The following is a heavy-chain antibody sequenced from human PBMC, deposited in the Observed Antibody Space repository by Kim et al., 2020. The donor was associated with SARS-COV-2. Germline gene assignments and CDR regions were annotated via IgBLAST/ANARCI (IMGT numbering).Heavy chain of an antibody. D-gene: IGHD3-10*01. CDR3: ARSRITMVRGVLSDEYYFDY. J-gene: IGHJ4*02. Sequence: RFTISRDNAKNSLYLQMNSLRAEDTAVYYCARSRITMVRGVLSDEYYFDYWGQGTLVTVSS. V-gene: IGHV3-48*03.